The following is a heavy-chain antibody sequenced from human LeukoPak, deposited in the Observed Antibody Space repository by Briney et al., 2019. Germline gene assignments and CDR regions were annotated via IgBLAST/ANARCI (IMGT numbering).Heavy chain of an antibody. CDR1: GFTVSTNY. V-gene: IGHV3-53*01. D-gene: IGHD6-13*01. CDR2: IYSGGST. J-gene: IGHJ4*02. CDR3: AKEAYSSRRDYYFDH. Sequence: GGSLRLSCAASGFTVSTNYMSWVRQAPGGGLEWVSVIYSGGSTYYTDSVKGRFTISRDNSKSTLYLQMNSLRAEDTAVYYCAKEAYSSRRDYYFDHWGQGTLVTVSS.